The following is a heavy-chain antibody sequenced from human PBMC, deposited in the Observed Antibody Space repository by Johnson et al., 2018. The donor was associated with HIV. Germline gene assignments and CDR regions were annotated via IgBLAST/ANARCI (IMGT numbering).Heavy chain of an antibody. CDR1: GFTFSDYY. CDR2: IDSSCGST. Sequence: QVHLVESGGGLVKPGGSLRLSCAASGFTFSDYYINWIRPAPGKGLEWVSYIDSSCGSTYYADSVRGRFPISRDNSKNTLYVQMNSLRVEDTALYYCVRVGGNGNYFFDPFDIWGQGTMVTVSS. J-gene: IGHJ3*02. V-gene: IGHV3-11*01. CDR3: VRVGGNGNYFFDPFDI. D-gene: IGHD1-26*01.